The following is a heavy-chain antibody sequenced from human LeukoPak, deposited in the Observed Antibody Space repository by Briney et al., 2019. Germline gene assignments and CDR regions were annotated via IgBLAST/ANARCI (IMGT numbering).Heavy chain of an antibody. V-gene: IGHV5-51*01. J-gene: IGHJ4*02. CDR2: IYPDDFDT. Sequence: ESPKTSLNGSGYSFTTYWIAWVRQIPGKGLEWNGIIYPDDFDTRYSPSFQGQVTISADKSISTAYVQWSSLKASDSAMYYCARRSSGWGRDFDYWAQGTLVTV. CDR3: ARRSSGWGRDFDY. D-gene: IGHD6-19*01. CDR1: GYSFTTYW.